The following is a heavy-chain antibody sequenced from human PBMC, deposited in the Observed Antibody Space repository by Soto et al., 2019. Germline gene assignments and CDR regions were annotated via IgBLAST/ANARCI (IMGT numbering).Heavy chain of an antibody. Sequence: QLQLRESGSGLVKPSQTLSLTCAVSGDSISSGGYSWNWIRQSPGKGLEWIGYIYHNGNTNYNPSLERRATISLDRSQNEFYLKLTSVTAANPAVYFCARGRDYYDSSGYYGGYGLDVWGQGTKSPSP. V-gene: IGHV4-30-2*06. CDR1: GDSISSGGYS. CDR2: IYHNGNT. J-gene: IGHJ6*02. D-gene: IGHD3-22*01. CDR3: ARGRDYYDSSGYYGGYGLDV.